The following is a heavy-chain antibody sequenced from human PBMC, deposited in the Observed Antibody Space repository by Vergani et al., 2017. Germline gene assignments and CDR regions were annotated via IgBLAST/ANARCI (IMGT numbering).Heavy chain of an antibody. J-gene: IGHJ4*02. Sequence: QVQLQQWGAGLLKPSETLSLTCAVYGGSFSGYYWSWIRQPPGKGLEWIGEINHSGSTNYNPSLKSRVTISVDTSKNQFSLKLSSVTAADTAVYYCARGFFRCSSTSCHLLGFDDWGQGTLVTVSS. CDR2: INHSGST. CDR1: GGSFSGYY. V-gene: IGHV4-34*01. D-gene: IGHD2-2*01. CDR3: ARGFFRCSSTSCHLLGFDD.